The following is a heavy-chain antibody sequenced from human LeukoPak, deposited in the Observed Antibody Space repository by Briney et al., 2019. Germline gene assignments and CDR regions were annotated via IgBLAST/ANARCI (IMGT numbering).Heavy chain of an antibody. J-gene: IGHJ6*03. Sequence: PGGSLRLSCAASGFTFSSYWMHWVRQAPGKGLVWVSRINSDGSSTSYADSVKGRFTISRDNAKNTLYLQMNSLRAEDTAVYYCAREIRYPSSSWYHYYYYYYMDVWGKGTTVTISS. CDR1: GFTFSSYW. V-gene: IGHV3-74*01. CDR2: INSDGSST. D-gene: IGHD6-13*01. CDR3: AREIRYPSSSWYHYYYYYYMDV.